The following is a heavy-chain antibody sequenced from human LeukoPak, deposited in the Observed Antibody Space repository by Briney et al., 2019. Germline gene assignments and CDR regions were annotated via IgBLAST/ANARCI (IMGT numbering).Heavy chain of an antibody. J-gene: IGHJ4*02. CDR2: IWYDGSNK. CDR3: ARASRPFDYYDSSGYDY. Sequence: GGSLRLSCAASGFTFSSYGMHWVRQAPGKGLEWVAVIWYDGSNKYCADSVKGRFTISRDNSKNTLYLQMNSLRAEDTAVYYCARASRPFDYYDSSGYDYWGQGTLVTVSS. D-gene: IGHD3-22*01. V-gene: IGHV3-33*01. CDR1: GFTFSSYG.